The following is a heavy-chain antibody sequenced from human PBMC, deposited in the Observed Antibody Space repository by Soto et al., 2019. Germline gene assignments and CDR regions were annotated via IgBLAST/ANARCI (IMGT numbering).Heavy chain of an antibody. CDR1: GGSISSYY. CDR3: ARQQWLVLNAFDI. V-gene: IGHV4-59*01. J-gene: IGHJ3*02. CDR2: IYYSGST. D-gene: IGHD6-19*01. Sequence: SETLSLTCTFSGGSISSYYWSWIRQPPGKGLEWIGYIYYSGSTNYNPSLKSRVTISVDTSKNQFSLKLSSVTAADTAVYYCARQQWLVLNAFDIWGQGTMVTVS.